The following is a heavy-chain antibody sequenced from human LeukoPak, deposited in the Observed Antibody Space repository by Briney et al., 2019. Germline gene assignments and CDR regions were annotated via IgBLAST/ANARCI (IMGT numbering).Heavy chain of an antibody. CDR3: ARTRMVMATLLHDACDI. V-gene: IGHV4-30-2*01. CDR2: IYHSGST. J-gene: IGHJ3*02. D-gene: IGHD5-24*01. CDR1: GGSISSGDYS. Sequence: SSETLTLTCAVSGGSISSGDYSWSWIRQPPGKGLEWIGYIYHSGSTYYNPSLKSRVTISVDRSKNQFSLQLSSVTAADTAAYYCARTRMVMATLLHDACDIWGGGPMDNVSS.